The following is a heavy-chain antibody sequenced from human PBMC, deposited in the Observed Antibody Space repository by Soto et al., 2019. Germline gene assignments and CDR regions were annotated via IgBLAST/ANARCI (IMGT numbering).Heavy chain of an antibody. Sequence: GGSLRLSCAASGFTVSSNYMSWVRQAPGKGLELVSVIYSGGSTYYADSVKGRFTISTDNSKNTLYLQMNSLRAEDTAVYYCARDPAAEAAFDIWGQGTMVTVSS. CDR3: ARDPAAEAAFDI. CDR1: GFTVSSNY. V-gene: IGHV3-53*01. J-gene: IGHJ3*02. CDR2: IYSGGST. D-gene: IGHD6-13*01.